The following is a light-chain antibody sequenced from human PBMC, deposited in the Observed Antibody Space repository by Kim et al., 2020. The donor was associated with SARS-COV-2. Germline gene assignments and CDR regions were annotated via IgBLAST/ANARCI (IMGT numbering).Light chain of an antibody. V-gene: IGLV3-21*04. J-gene: IGLJ3*02. Sequence: SYELTQPPSVSVAPGKTARITCGGNNIGSKSVHWYQQKPGQAPVLVIYYDSDRPSGIPERFSGSNSGNTATLTISRVEAGDEADYYWQVWVRSSDHPGWVFGGGTQLTVL. CDR3: QVWVRSSDHPGWV. CDR2: YDS. CDR1: NIGSKS.